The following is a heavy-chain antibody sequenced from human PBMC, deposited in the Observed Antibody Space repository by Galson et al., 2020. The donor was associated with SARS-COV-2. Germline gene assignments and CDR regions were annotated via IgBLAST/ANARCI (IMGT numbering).Heavy chain of an antibody. CDR1: GFTFGSYG. CDR2: TSYDGSLK. CDR3: AKDTQTSGRGPYFYFGLDV. D-gene: IGHD6-19*01. Sequence: PGGSLRLSCAASGFTFGSYGMHWVRQAPGKGLEWVAVTSYDGSLKYYADSLQGRFIISRDNSKNTVYLQMYDLRVEDTALYYCAKDTQTSGRGPYFYFGLDVWGQGTTVTVSS. V-gene: IGHV3-30*18. J-gene: IGHJ6*02.